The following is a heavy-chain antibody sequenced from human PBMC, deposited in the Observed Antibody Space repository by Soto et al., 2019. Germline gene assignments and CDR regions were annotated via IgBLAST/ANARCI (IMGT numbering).Heavy chain of an antibody. CDR2: IIPIFGTA. CDR3: AILRYYDSSGYYYDLDY. CDR1: GGTFSSYA. V-gene: IGHV1-69*13. J-gene: IGHJ4*02. Sequence: SVKVSCKASGGTFSSYAISWVRQAPGQGLEWMGGIIPIFGTANYAQKFQGRVTITADESTSTAYMELSSLRSEDTAVYYCAILRYYDSSGYYYDLDYWGQGTLVTVSS. D-gene: IGHD3-22*01.